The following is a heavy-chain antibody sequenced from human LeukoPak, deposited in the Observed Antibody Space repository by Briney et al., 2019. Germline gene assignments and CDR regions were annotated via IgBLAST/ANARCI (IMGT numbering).Heavy chain of an antibody. V-gene: IGHV4-39*01. Sequence: SETLSLTCTVSGGSISSSSYYWGWIRQPPGKGLEWIGSIYYSGSTYYNPSLKSRVTISVDTSKNQFSLKLSSVTAADTAVYYCASLSPGGHYYGSGGDWGQETLVTVSS. CDR1: GGSISSSSYY. D-gene: IGHD3-10*01. CDR2: IYYSGST. J-gene: IGHJ4*02. CDR3: ASLSPGGHYYGSGGD.